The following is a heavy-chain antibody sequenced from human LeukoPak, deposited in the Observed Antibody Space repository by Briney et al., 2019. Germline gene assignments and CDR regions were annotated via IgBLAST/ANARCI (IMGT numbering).Heavy chain of an antibody. CDR2: IYYSGST. D-gene: IGHD3-10*01. CDR3: ARDSYGSGSYSN. V-gene: IGHV4-59*01. CDR1: GGSISSYY. Sequence: SETLSLTCAVSGGSISSYYWSWIRQPPGKGLEWIGYIYYSGSTNYNPSLKSRVTISVDTSKNQFSLKLSSVTAADTAVYYCARDSYGSGSYSNWGQGTLVTVSS. J-gene: IGHJ4*02.